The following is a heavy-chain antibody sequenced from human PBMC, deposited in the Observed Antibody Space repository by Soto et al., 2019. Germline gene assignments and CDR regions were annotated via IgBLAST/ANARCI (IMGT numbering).Heavy chain of an antibody. Sequence: GSLRLSCAASGFTFSSYGMHWVRQAPGKGLEWVAVISYDGSNKYYADSVKGRFTISRDNSKNTLYLQMNSLRAEDTAVYYCAKDRPYGYAFDYWGQGTLVTVSS. CDR1: GFTFSSYG. D-gene: IGHD5-18*01. V-gene: IGHV3-30*18. CDR3: AKDRPYGYAFDY. J-gene: IGHJ4*02. CDR2: ISYDGSNK.